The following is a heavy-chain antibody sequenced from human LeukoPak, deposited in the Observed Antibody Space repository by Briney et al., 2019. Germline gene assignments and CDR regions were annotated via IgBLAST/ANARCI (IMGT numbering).Heavy chain of an antibody. D-gene: IGHD5-18*01. J-gene: IGHJ4*02. Sequence: PSETLSLTCAVYGGSFSGYYWSWIRQPAGKGLEWIGRIYSSGSTNYNPSLKSRVTMSVDTTKNLFSLKLTSVTAADTAVYYCAGYSYGRFDHWGQGTLVTVSS. CDR3: AGYSYGRFDH. CDR1: GGSFSGYY. CDR2: IYSSGST. V-gene: IGHV4-59*10.